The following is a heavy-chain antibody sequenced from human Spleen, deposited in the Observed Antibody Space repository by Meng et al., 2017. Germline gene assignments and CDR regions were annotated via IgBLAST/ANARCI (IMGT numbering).Heavy chain of an antibody. CDR1: GGSLSDYC. CDR3: ARQEGAFDY. CDR2: VNHSKST. D-gene: IGHD3-16*01. V-gene: IGHV4-34*02. J-gene: IGHJ4*02. Sequence: QVQLQQWGAGLLKPSETLSLTCAVYGGSLSDYCCHWIRQPPGKGLEWIGEVNHSKSTNYNPSLKSRITTSLDTSKNQVSLRLNSVTPEDTAVYYCARQEGAFDYWGQGTLVTVSS.